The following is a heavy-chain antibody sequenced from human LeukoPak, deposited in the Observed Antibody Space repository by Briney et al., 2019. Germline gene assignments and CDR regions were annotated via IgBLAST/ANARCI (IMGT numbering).Heavy chain of an antibody. CDR3: ARDSLGTTAD. J-gene: IGHJ4*02. CDR2: ISSSSSYI. V-gene: IGHV3-21*01. CDR1: GFTFSSYS. Sequence: PGGSLRLPCAASGFTFSSYSMNWVRQAPGKGLEWVSSISSSSSYIYYADSVKGRFTISRDNAKNSLYLQMNSLRAEDTAVYYCARDSLGTTADWGQGTLVTVSS. D-gene: IGHD4-17*01.